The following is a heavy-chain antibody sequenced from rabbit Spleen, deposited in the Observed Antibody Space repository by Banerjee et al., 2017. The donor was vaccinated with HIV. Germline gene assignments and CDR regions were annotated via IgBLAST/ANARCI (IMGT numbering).Heavy chain of an antibody. CDR2: IEGGSSAFS. CDR3: ARDSGSSFSSYGMDL. Sequence: QSFEESGGERVKPAAFLTLTCTAAGLPFSTNHDMCWFRQAPGKGLEWIACIEGGSSAFSYFASWAKGRFTISKTSSTTVTLQMTSLTAADTATYFCARDSGSSFSSYGMDLWGPGTLVTVS. CDR1: GLPFSTNHD. J-gene: IGHJ6*01. D-gene: IGHD8-1*01. V-gene: IGHV1S40*01.